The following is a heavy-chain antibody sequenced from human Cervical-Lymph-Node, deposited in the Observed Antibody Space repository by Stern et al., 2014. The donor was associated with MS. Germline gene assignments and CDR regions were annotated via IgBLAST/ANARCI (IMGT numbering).Heavy chain of an antibody. D-gene: IGHD2-2*01. J-gene: IGHJ4*02. Sequence: QITLKESGPTLVKPTQTLTLTCTFSGFSLSTSGVGVGWIRQPPGKALEWLAFIYWDDSKRYSPSLKNRLTITKDPSKNQVVLTMNNMDPVDTATFYCATHAPGVVPAALDYWGQGTLVTVSS. CDR3: ATHAPGVVPAALDY. V-gene: IGHV2-5*02. CDR2: IYWDDSK. CDR1: GFSLSTSGVG.